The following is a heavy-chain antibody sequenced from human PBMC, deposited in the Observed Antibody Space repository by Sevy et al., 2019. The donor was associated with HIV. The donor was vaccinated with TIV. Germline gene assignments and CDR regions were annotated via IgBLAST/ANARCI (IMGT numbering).Heavy chain of an antibody. CDR1: GFTFSDHY. V-gene: IGHV3-72*01. Sequence: GGSLRLSCAASGFTFSDHYMEWVRQAPGKGLEWVGRIRNKADSYTTEYAASVKGRFTISTDDSKNSLYLLMNSLKTEDTAVYYCATHAGIAAAGIVFDYWGQGTLVTVSS. CDR3: ATHAGIAAAGIVFDY. CDR2: IRNKADSYTT. D-gene: IGHD6-13*01. J-gene: IGHJ4*02.